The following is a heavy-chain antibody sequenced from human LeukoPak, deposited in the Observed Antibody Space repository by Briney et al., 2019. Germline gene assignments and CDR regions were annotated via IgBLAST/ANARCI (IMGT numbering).Heavy chain of an antibody. J-gene: IGHJ4*02. CDR1: VYTFTSYD. Sequence: ASVKVSCKASVYTFTSYDINWVRQATGQGLEWMGWMNPNSGNTGYAQKFQGRVTMTRNTSISTAYMELSSLRSEDTAVYYCARAQEYCGGDCYSELWGQGTLVTVSS. V-gene: IGHV1-8*01. CDR2: MNPNSGNT. CDR3: ARAQEYCGGDCYSEL. D-gene: IGHD2-21*02.